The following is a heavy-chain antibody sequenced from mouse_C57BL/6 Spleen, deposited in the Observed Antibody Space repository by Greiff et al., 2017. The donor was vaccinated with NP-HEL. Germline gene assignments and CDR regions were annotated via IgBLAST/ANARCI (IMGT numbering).Heavy chain of an antibody. CDR2: INPNNGGT. CDR3: GLDSLYYYARDY. V-gene: IGHV1-18*01. Sequence: EVQLQQSGPELVKPGASVKIPCTASGYTFTDYNMDWVKQSHGKSLEWIGDINPNNGGTIYNQKFKGKATLTVDKSSSTAYMELRSLTSEDTAVYSRGLDSLYYYARDYWGKGTSVTVP. J-gene: IGHJ4*01. D-gene: IGHD6-1*01. CDR1: GYTFTDYN.